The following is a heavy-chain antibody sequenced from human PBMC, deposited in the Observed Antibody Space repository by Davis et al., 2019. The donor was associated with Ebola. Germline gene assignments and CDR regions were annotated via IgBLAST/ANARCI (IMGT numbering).Heavy chain of an antibody. D-gene: IGHD3-22*01. J-gene: IGHJ6*02. CDR1: GGSISSSSYY. CDR2: IYYSGST. V-gene: IGHV4-61*05. Sequence: MPSETLSLTCTVSGGSISSSSYYWGWIRQPPGKGLEWIGYIYYSGSTNYNPSLKSRVTISVDTSKNQFSLKLSSVTAADTAVYYCARVSVVYYYYGMDVWGQGTTVTVSS. CDR3: ARVSVVYYYYGMDV.